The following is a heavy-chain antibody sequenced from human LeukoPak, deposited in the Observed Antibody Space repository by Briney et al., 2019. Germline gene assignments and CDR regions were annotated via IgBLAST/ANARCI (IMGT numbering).Heavy chain of an antibody. Sequence: SETLSLTCTVSGGSISSYYWNWIRQPAGKGLEWIGRIYTSGSTNYNPSLKSRVTMSVDTSKNQFSLKLSSVTAADTAVYYCARDEDYYGSGTNWGQGTLVTVSS. V-gene: IGHV4-4*07. CDR3: ARDEDYYGSGTN. CDR2: IYTSGST. D-gene: IGHD3-10*01. J-gene: IGHJ4*02. CDR1: GGSISSYY.